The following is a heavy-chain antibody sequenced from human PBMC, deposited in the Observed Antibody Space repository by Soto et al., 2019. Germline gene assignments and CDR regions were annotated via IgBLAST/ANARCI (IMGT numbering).Heavy chain of an antibody. J-gene: IGHJ4*02. V-gene: IGHV4-59*01. CDR2: VYSSGST. Sequence: SETLSRTCTVSGGSISPYYWSWIRQPPGKGLEWIGYVYSSGSTDYNPSLKSRVSISIDTSKNQFSLKLTSVTAADTAVYYCANTRGGQLAPFDDWGQGTLVTVSS. CDR1: GGSISPYY. D-gene: IGHD6-13*01. CDR3: ANTRGGQLAPFDD.